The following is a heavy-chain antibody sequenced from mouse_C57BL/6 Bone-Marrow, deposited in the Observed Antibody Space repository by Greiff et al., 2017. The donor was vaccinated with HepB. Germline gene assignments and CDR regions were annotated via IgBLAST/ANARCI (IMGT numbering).Heavy chain of an antibody. CDR3: ARRYGSSYSYWYFDV. CDR2: IYPSDSET. Sequence: QVQLQQPGAELVRPGSSVKLSCKASGYTFTSYWMDWVKQRPGQGLEWIGNIYPSDSETHYNQKFKDKDTLTVDKSSSTAYMQLSSLTSEDSAVYYCARRYGSSYSYWYFDVWGTGTTVTVSS. J-gene: IGHJ1*03. CDR1: GYTFTSYW. V-gene: IGHV1-61*01. D-gene: IGHD1-1*01.